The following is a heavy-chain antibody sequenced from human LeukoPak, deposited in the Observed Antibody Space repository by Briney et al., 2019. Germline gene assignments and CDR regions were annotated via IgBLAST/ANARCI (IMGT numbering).Heavy chain of an antibody. J-gene: IGHJ5*02. CDR3: ARESSSSTYNWFDP. V-gene: IGHV4-38-2*02. D-gene: IGHD6-6*01. CDR1: GYSISSDCY. CDR2: VYHTGST. Sequence: SETLSLTCIVSGYSISSDCYWGWIRQPPGKGLEWIGSVYHTGSTYYNPSLKSRVTISADTSKNQFSLKLSSVTAADTAVYYCARESSSSTYNWFDPWGQGTLVTVSS.